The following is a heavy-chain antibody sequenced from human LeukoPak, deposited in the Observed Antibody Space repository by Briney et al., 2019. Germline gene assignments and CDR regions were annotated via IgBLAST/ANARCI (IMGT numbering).Heavy chain of an antibody. CDR3: ARRIGTPEHIVGGFDY. Sequence: PSQTLSFSCTVSGASVSSGPYYWNWIRQTAGKGLEWIGSIHTRDITDYNPSLKSRVTISVDTSENQFSLELKSVTVADAAVYYCARRIGTPEHIVGGFDYWGQGTLVTVSS. J-gene: IGHJ4*02. CDR2: IHTRDIT. CDR1: GASVSSGPYY. V-gene: IGHV4-61*02. D-gene: IGHD2-21*01.